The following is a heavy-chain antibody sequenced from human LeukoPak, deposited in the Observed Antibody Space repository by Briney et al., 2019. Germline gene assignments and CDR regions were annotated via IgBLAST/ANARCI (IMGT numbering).Heavy chain of an antibody. V-gene: IGHV4-4*07. J-gene: IGHJ5*02. D-gene: IGHD2-2*01. CDR1: GGSISSYY. CDR3: ARNFYCSSTSCREVVWFDP. Sequence: SETLSLTCTVSGGSISSYYWSWIRQPAGKGLEWIGRIYTSGSTNYNPSLKSRVTTSVDTSKNQFSLKLSSVTAADTAVYYCARNFYCSSTSCREVVWFDPWGQGTLVTVSS. CDR2: IYTSGST.